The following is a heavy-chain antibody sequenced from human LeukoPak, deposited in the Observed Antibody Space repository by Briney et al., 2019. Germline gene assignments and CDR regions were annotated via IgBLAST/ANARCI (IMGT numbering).Heavy chain of an antibody. D-gene: IGHD3-10*01. CDR3: AGYHYTSGSYYNGIDY. J-gene: IGHJ4*02. CDR1: GGSMSSYY. CDR2: IHYSGST. Sequence: SETLSLTCSVSGGSMSSYYWSWIRQPPGKGLEWIGYIHYSGSTKYNPSLKSRVTISVDTSKNQFSLKLSSVTAADTAVYFCAGYHYTSGSYYNGIDYWGQGTLVTVSS. V-gene: IGHV4-59*08.